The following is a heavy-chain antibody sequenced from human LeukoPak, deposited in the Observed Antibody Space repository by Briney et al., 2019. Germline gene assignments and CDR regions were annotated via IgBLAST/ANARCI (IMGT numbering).Heavy chain of an antibody. J-gene: IGHJ4*02. CDR2: IYYSGST. CDR1: DGSISSYY. V-gene: IGHV4-59*01. D-gene: IGHD1-26*01. CDR3: ARAGRSGSPPLDY. Sequence: SETLSLTCTVSDGSISSYYWSWIRQPPGKGLEWIGYIYYSGSTNYNPSLKSRVTISVDTSKNQFSLKLSSVTAADTAVYYCARAGRSGSPPLDYWGQGTLVTVSS.